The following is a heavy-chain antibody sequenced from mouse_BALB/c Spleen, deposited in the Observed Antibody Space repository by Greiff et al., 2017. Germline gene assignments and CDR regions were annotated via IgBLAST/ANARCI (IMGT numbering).Heavy chain of an antibody. D-gene: IGHD2-3*01. CDR1: GFTFSDFY. CDR3: ARGDGYYLDY. V-gene: IGHV7-1*02. Sequence: EVQRVESGGGLVQPGGSLRLSCATSGFTFSDFYMEWVRQPPGKRLEWIAASRNKANDYTTEYSASVKGRFIVSRDTSQSILYLQMNALSAEDTAIYYCARGDGYYLDYWGQGTTLTVSS. J-gene: IGHJ2*01. CDR2: SRNKANDYTT.